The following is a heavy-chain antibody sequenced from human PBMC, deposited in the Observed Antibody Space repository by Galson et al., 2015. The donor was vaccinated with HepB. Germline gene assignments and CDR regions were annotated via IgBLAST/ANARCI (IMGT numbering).Heavy chain of an antibody. Sequence: SVKVSCKASGYSFTSYAIHWVRQAPGQRLEWMGWINTANEKTIYSQKFQGRVTITRDTSARSVYMELSSLRFEDTAVYYCALLHASGTSNEYVWGQGTTVTVSS. CDR3: ALLHASGTSNEYV. J-gene: IGHJ6*02. CDR1: GYSFTSYA. V-gene: IGHV1-3*04. D-gene: IGHD3-10*01. CDR2: INTANEKT.